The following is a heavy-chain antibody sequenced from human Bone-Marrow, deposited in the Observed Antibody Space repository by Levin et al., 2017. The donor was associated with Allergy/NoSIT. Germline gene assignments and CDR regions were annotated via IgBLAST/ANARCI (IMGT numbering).Heavy chain of an antibody. CDR1: GYTFTDYY. J-gene: IGHJ4*02. V-gene: IGHV1-2*02. Sequence: EASVKVSCKASGYTFTDYYMHWVRQAPGQGPEWMGWININSGDTNYEQKFQGRVTMTRDTSITTAYMELSSLRSDDTAVYFCTRESLSCSTSSCHIDFWGQGTLVTVSS. CDR2: ININSGDT. CDR3: TRESLSCSTSSCHIDF. D-gene: IGHD2-2*01.